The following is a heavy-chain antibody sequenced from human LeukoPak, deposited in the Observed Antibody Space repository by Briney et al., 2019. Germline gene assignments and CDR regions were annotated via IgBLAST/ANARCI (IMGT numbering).Heavy chain of an antibody. CDR1: GYTFTGYY. CDR3: ARDRDASYYPYFQH. D-gene: IGHD1-26*01. CDR2: INPNSGGT. J-gene: IGHJ1*01. Sequence: ASVKVSCKASGYTFTGYYMYWVRQAPGQGLEWMGRINPNSGGTNYAQKFQGRVTMTRDTSINTAYMELSRLRFDDTAVYYCARDRDASYYPYFQHWGQGTLVTVSS. V-gene: IGHV1-2*06.